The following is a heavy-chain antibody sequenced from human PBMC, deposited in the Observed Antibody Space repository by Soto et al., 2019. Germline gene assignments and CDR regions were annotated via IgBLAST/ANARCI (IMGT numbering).Heavy chain of an antibody. CDR1: GSSSRDYY. CDR3: ARAPYKIFGAATYYCYCALDV. V-gene: IGHV3-11*06. J-gene: IGHJ6*02. CDR2: ISRGSSEW. D-gene: IGHD3-3*01. Sequence: GVLSLSCAASGSSSRDYYMTWIRPARGKGLWLGSEISRGSSEWSNADSLNGRITNTRDNSKNEVYLQLRDLGSDDTAVYYCARAPYKIFGAATYYCYCALDVWGQGTTVTVSS.